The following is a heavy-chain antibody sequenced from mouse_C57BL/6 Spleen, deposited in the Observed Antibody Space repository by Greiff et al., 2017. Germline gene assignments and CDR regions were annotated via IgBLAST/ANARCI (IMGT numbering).Heavy chain of an antibody. Sequence: VQRVESGAELVKPGASVKISCKASGYAFSSYWMNWVKQRPGKGLEWIGQIYPGDGDTNYNGKFKGKATLTADKSSSTAYMQLSSLTSEESAVYFCAREGAMDYWGQGASVTVSS. CDR2: IYPGDGDT. V-gene: IGHV1-80*01. J-gene: IGHJ4*01. CDR1: GYAFSSYW. CDR3: AREGAMDY.